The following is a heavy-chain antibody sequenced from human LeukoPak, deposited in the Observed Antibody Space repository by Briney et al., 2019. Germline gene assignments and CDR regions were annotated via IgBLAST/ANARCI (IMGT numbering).Heavy chain of an antibody. V-gene: IGHV4-39*01. CDR1: GGSISSSSYY. CDR2: IYHSGST. CDR3: ARSELGWFDP. J-gene: IGHJ5*02. Sequence: SETLSLTCTVSGGSISSSSYYWGWIRQPPGKGLEWIGNIYHSGSTYYNPSLKSRVSISLDTSKNQFSLKLSSVTAADTAVYYCARSELGWFDPWGQGTLVTVSS. D-gene: IGHD2/OR15-2a*01.